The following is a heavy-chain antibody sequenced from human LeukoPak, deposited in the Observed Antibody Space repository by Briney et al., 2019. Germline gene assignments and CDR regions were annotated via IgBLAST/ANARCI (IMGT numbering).Heavy chain of an antibody. CDR2: MNPNSGNT. D-gene: IGHD3-9*01. CDR1: GYTFTSYY. Sequence: ASVKVSCKASGYTFTSYYIHWVRQATGQGLEWMGWMNPNSGNTGYAQKFQGRVTITRNTSISTAYMELSSLRSEDTAVYYCARGLILTGRYYYYYMDVWGKGTTVTVSS. CDR3: ARGLILTGRYYYYYMDV. V-gene: IGHV1-8*03. J-gene: IGHJ6*03.